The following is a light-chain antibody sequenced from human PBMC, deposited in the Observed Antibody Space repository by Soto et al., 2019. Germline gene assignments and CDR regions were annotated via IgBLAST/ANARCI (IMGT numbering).Light chain of an antibody. CDR1: SSDVGTYNY. Sequence: QSALTQPRSVSGPPGQSVSISCSGTSSDVGTYNYVSWYQQHPGKAPKLMIYEVSNRPSGISNRFSGSKSGNTASLTLSGLQAEDEADYYCSSYTSSSTLVFGGGTKLTVL. J-gene: IGLJ2*01. CDR3: SSYTSSSTLV. V-gene: IGLV2-14*01. CDR2: EVS.